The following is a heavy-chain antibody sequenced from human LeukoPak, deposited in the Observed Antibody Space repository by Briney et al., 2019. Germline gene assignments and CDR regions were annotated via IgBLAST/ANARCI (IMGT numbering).Heavy chain of an antibody. CDR3: ARDLRYYYDSSGYLW. CDR1: GFTFTKCA. J-gene: IGHJ4*02. Sequence: GGSLRLSCVASGFTFTKCAMSWIRQAPGKGLEWVAIITATGDTAYYADSVKGRFTISRDNSRNTVYMQMNSLRPEDTAVYYCARDLRYYYDSSGYLWWGQGTLVTVSS. D-gene: IGHD3-22*01. V-gene: IGHV3-23*01. CDR2: ITATGDTA.